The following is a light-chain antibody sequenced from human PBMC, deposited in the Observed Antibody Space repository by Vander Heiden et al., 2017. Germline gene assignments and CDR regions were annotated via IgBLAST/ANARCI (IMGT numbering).Light chain of an antibody. Sequence: QSALTQPPSASGSPGQSVTISCTGTSSDVGGHNYVSWYQQHPGKAPKLMLYEVSTRPSGVPDRFSGSKSGNTASLTVSGLQAEDEADYYCSSFAGSNNLVFGGGTKLTVL. CDR3: SSFAGSNNLV. CDR1: SSDVGGHNY. V-gene: IGLV2-8*01. CDR2: EVS. J-gene: IGLJ2*01.